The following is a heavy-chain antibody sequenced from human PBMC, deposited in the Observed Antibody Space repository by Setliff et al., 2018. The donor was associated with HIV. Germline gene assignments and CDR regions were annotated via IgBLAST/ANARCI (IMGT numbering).Heavy chain of an antibody. CDR2: IYYSGST. D-gene: IGHD5-18*01. Sequence: SETLSLTCTVSGDSISSYYWSWIRQPPGKGLEWIGYIYYSGSTNYNPSLKSRVTISLDMSKNKFSLRLSSVTAADTAVYYCASDSGYSFGFNYFDYWGQGTLVTVSS. V-gene: IGHV4-59*01. J-gene: IGHJ4*02. CDR1: GDSISSYY. CDR3: ASDSGYSFGFNYFDY.